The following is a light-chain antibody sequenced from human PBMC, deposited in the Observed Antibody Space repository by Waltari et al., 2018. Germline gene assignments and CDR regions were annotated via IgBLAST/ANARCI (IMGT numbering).Light chain of an antibody. CDR1: SSNTGSNT. V-gene: IGLV1-44*01. CDR2: SNN. CDR3: AAWDDSLNVVV. J-gene: IGLJ2*01. Sequence: QSVLTQPPSASGTPGQRATISCSGSSSNTGSNTVNWYQQLPGTAPKLLIYSNNQRPSGVPDRFSGSKSGTSASLAISGLQSEDEADYYCAAWDDSLNVVVFGGGTKLTVL.